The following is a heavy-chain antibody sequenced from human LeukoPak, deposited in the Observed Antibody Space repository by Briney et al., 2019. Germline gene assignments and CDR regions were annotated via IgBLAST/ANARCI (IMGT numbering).Heavy chain of an antibody. D-gene: IGHD4-17*01. CDR3: ARDGDYGDYVGWFDP. V-gene: IGHV1-2*02. Sequence: ASVKVSCKASGYTFTGYHMHWVRQAPGQGLEWMGWINPNSGGTNYAQKFQGRVTMTRDTSISTAYMELSRLRSDDTAVYYCARDGDYGDYVGWFDPWGQGTLVTVSS. CDR2: INPNSGGT. CDR1: GYTFTGYH. J-gene: IGHJ5*02.